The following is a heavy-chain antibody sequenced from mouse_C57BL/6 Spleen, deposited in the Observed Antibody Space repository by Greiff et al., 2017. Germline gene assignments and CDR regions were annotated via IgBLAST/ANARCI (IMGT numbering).Heavy chain of an antibody. CDR2: INPSSGYT. CDR1: GYTFTSYT. J-gene: IGHJ4*01. D-gene: IGHD2-5*01. V-gene: IGHV1-4*01. Sequence: QVQLQQSGAELARPGASVKMSCKASGYTFTSYTMHWVKQRPGQGLEWIGYINPSSGYTKYNQKFKDKATLTADKSSSTAYMLLSSLTSEDSAVYYCARGDYNNYVSAMDYWGQGTSVTVSS. CDR3: ARGDYNNYVSAMDY.